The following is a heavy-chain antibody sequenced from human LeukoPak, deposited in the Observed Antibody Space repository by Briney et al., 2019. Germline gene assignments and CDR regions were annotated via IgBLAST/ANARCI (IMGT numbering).Heavy chain of an antibody. CDR3: ARTSPRYCSSTSCLNNWFDP. CDR1: GGSVSTMNW. CDR2: IFHTGST. V-gene: IGHV4-4*02. D-gene: IGHD2-2*01. Sequence: SGTLSLTCGVSGGSVSTMNWWSWVRQSPGKGLEWIGEIFHTGSTNYNPSLNSRVTISLDKSKNQFSLRLTSVTAADTAVYYCARTSPRYCSSTSCLNNWFDPWGQGTLVTVSS. J-gene: IGHJ5*02.